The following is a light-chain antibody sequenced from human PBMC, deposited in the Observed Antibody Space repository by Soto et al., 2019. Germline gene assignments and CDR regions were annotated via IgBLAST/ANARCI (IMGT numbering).Light chain of an antibody. CDR2: DAS. CDR3: QQRSNWIFT. CDR1: QSVSSY. Sequence: EIVLTQSXATLSLSPGERATLSCRASQSVSSYLAWYQQKPGQAPRLLIYDASNRATGIPARFXXXXXXXXXXXXISSLEPEDFAVYYCQQRSNWIFTFGPGTKVDXK. J-gene: IGKJ3*01. V-gene: IGKV3-11*01.